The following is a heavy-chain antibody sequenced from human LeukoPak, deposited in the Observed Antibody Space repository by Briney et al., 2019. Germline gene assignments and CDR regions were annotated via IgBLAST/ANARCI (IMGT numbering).Heavy chain of an antibody. CDR3: ARVRGYSYDSSDFDY. CDR2: IYYSGNT. Sequence: PSETLSLTCTVSGDSISYYYWSWIRQPPGKGLEWIGKIYYSGNTNYNPSLKSRVTISVDTAKNQFSLKLSSVTAADTAVYYCARVRGYSYDSSDFDYWGQGTLVTVSS. J-gene: IGHJ4*02. CDR1: GDSISYYY. V-gene: IGHV4-59*01. D-gene: IGHD5-18*01.